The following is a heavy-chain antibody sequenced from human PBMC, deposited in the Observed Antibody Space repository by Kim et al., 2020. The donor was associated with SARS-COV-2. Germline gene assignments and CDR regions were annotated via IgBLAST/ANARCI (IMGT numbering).Heavy chain of an antibody. Sequence: VKGRFTISRDNAKNSLYLQMNSLRAEDTAVYYCARVLFPSSSSKGNNDYWGQGTLVTVSS. V-gene: IGHV3-21*01. D-gene: IGHD6-6*01. J-gene: IGHJ4*02. CDR3: ARVLFPSSSSKGNNDY.